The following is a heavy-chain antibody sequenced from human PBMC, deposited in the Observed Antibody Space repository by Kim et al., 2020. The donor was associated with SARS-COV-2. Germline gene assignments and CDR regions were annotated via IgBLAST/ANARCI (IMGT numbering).Heavy chain of an antibody. Sequence: SVKVSCKASGGTFSSYAISWGRQAPGQGLEWMGRIIPILGIANYAQKFQGRVTITADKSTSTAYMELSSLRSEDTAVYYCAREQQLVEGSFDYWGQGTL. V-gene: IGHV1-69*04. CDR2: IIPILGIA. CDR3: AREQQLVEGSFDY. CDR1: GGTFSSYA. J-gene: IGHJ4*02. D-gene: IGHD6-13*01.